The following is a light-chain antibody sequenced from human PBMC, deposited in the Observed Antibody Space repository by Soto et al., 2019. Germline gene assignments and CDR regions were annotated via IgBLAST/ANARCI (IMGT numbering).Light chain of an antibody. CDR1: QSVTSGY. CDR2: GAS. V-gene: IGKV3-20*01. J-gene: IGKJ4*01. Sequence: EIVLTQSPGTLSLSPGERATLSCRASQSVTSGYLAWYQQKPGQAPRLLIYGASSRATGVPDRLSGSGSETDFTLIITRLEPEDFAVYYCYQYGTSPLTFGGGTKVEIK. CDR3: YQYGTSPLT.